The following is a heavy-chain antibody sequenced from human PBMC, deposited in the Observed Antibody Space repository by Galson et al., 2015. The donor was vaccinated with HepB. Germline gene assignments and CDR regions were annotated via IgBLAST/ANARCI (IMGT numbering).Heavy chain of an antibody. V-gene: IGHV3-66*01. CDR1: GFTVSTNY. Sequence: SLRLSCAASGFTVSTNYMSWVRQAPGKGLEWVSVIYSGDTTSYADSVKGRFTISRDNSENTVYLQMTSLRGDDTAVYYCARGPYSIESWGQGTLVTVSS. J-gene: IGHJ4*02. CDR2: IYSGDTT. CDR3: ARGPYSIES. D-gene: IGHD6-13*01.